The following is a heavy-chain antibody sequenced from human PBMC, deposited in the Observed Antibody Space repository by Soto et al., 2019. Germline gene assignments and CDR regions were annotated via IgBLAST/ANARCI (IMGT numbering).Heavy chain of an antibody. J-gene: IGHJ4*02. V-gene: IGHV3-33*08. CDR1: GFTFSSYG. CDR2: IWYDGSNK. D-gene: IGHD3-22*01. CDR3: ARGSYYYDSSGYYHY. Sequence: EGSLRVSCAASGFTFSSYGMHWVRQAPCKGLEWVAVIWYDGSNKYYADSVKGRFTISRDNSKNTLYLQMNSLRAEDTAVYYCARGSYYYDSSGYYHYWGQGTLVTVSS.